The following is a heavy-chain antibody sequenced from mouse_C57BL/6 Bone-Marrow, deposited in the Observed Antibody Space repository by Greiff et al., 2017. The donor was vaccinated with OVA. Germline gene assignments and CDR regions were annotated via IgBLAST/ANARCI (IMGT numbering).Heavy chain of an antibody. CDR2: IYPRSGNT. CDR3: ARKKSLLLRSFAY. Sequence: QVQLQQSGAELARPGASVKLSCKASGYTFTSYGISWVKQRTGQDLEWIGEIYPRSGNTYYNEKSKGKATLTADKSSSTAYMELRSLTSEDSAVYFCARKKSLLLRSFAYWGQGTLVTVAA. D-gene: IGHD1-1*01. V-gene: IGHV1-81*01. CDR1: GYTFTSYG. J-gene: IGHJ3*01.